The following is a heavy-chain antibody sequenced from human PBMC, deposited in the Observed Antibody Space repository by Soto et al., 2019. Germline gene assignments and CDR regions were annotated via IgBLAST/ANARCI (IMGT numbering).Heavy chain of an antibody. D-gene: IGHD2-15*01. CDR3: AKWTPTYCSGGSCEDY. J-gene: IGHJ4*02. CDR1: GLTFSSYL. V-gene: IGHV3-30*18. Sequence: GVSLRLSCAASGLTFSSYLMQWVRQAPGKGLEWVAVISYDGSNKYYADSVKGRFTISRDNSKNTLYLQMNSLRAEDTAVYYCAKWTPTYCSGGSCEDYWGQGT. CDR2: ISYDGSNK.